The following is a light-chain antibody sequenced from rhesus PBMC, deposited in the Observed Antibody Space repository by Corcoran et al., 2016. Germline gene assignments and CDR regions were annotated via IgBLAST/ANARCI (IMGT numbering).Light chain of an antibody. CDR1: QSVISY. J-gene: IGKJ1*01. CDR2: GAS. CDR3: CQHSSGWT. V-gene: IGKV3-10*01. Sequence: QVILTQSPATLSLSPGERATLSCRASQSVISYLAWYQQKPGQAPRLLIYGASSRATGIPDRFSGSGSGTDFTLTSSSLEPEDVRVYPCCQHSSGWTFSQGTKVEIK.